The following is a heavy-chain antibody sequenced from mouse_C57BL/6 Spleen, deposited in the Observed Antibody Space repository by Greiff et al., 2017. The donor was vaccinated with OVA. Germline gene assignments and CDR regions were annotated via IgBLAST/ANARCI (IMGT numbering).Heavy chain of an antibody. CDR3: ARSNWDIDY. J-gene: IGHJ2*01. CDR1: GYTFTDYY. CDR2: IYPGSGNT. Sequence: VQLQQSGAELVRPGASVKLSCKASGYTFTDYYINWVKQRPGQGLEWIARIYPGSGNTYYNEKFKGKATLTAEKSSSTAYMQLSSLTSEDSAVYFCARSNWDIDYWGQGTTLTVSS. D-gene: IGHD4-1*01. V-gene: IGHV1-76*01.